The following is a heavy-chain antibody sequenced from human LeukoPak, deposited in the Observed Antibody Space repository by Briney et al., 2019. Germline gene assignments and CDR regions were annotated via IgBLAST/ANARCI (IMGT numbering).Heavy chain of an antibody. CDR1: GYTFTDYY. Sequence: ASVKVSCKASGYTFTDYYIHWLRQAPGQGLEWMGWINPENGDTHYAHKFQGRVTMTKDTSISTAYMELTRLTSDDTAVYYCARDGYNYGYPYLDYWGQGTLVTVSS. V-gene: IGHV1-2*07. CDR3: ARDGYNYGYPYLDY. CDR2: INPENGDT. D-gene: IGHD5-18*01. J-gene: IGHJ4*02.